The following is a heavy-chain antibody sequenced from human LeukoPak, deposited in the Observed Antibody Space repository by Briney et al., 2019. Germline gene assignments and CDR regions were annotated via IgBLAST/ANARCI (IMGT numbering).Heavy chain of an antibody. J-gene: IGHJ4*02. CDR1: GINFRATG. Sequence: GGSLRLSCAASGINFRATGMHWVRQAPGMGLEWVTFIQTDGSDKRYAASVAGRFTISRDDSKNTVYLHMNSLRPDDSALYYCAREGGTVVVGRFDYWGQGTLVTVSS. CDR2: IQTDGSDK. D-gene: IGHD2-2*01. V-gene: IGHV3-30*02. CDR3: AREGGTVVVGRFDY.